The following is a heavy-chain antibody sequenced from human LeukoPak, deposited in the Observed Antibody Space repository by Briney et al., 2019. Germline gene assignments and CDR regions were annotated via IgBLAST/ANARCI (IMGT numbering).Heavy chain of an antibody. CDR2: IYYSGST. D-gene: IGHD3-10*01. CDR1: GGSISSGGYS. CDR3: ARHWGTGTNLDY. V-gene: IGHV4-30-4*07. Sequence: PSQTLSLTCAVSGGSISSGGYSWSWIRQPPGKGLEWIGYIYYSGSTNYNPSLKSRVTISVDTSKNQFSLKLSSVTAADTAVCYCARHWGTGTNLDYWGQGTLVTVSS. J-gene: IGHJ4*02.